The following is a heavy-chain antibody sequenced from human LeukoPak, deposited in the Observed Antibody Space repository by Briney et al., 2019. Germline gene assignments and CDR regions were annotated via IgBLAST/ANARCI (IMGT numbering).Heavy chain of an antibody. Sequence: SETLSLTCTVSGGSISIGGYYWSWIRQHPGKGLEWIGYIYYSGSTYYNPSLKSRVTISVDTSKNQFSLKLSSVTAADTAVYYCARDPYSGGAFDIWGQGTMVTVSS. V-gene: IGHV4-31*03. J-gene: IGHJ3*02. CDR1: GGSISIGGYY. CDR2: IYYSGST. D-gene: IGHD5-12*01. CDR3: ARDPYSGGAFDI.